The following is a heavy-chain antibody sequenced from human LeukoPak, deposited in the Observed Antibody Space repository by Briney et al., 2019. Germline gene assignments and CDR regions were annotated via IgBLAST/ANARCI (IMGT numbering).Heavy chain of an antibody. CDR3: ARSGPPLYYYYYMDV. D-gene: IGHD3-3*01. Sequence: ASVKVSCKASGGAFSSYAISWVRQAPGQGLEWMGWISAYNGNTNYAQKLQGRVTMTTDTSTSTAYMELRSLRSDDTAVYYCARSGPPLYYYYYMDVWGKGTTVTISS. CDR2: ISAYNGNT. J-gene: IGHJ6*03. CDR1: GGAFSSYA. V-gene: IGHV1-18*01.